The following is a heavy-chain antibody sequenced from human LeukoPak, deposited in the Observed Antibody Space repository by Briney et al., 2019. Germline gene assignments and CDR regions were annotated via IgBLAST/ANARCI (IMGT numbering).Heavy chain of an antibody. CDR2: ISYNGSNK. D-gene: IGHD5-18*01. Sequence: GGSLRLSCTASGFTFSSYGMHWVRQAPGKGLEWVAGISYNGSNKYYADSVKGRFTISRDNSKNTPYLQMNSLRAEDTAVYYCGKGIQLWLLIASFDIWGQGTMVTVSS. V-gene: IGHV3-30*18. CDR1: GFTFSSYG. CDR3: GKGIQLWLLIASFDI. J-gene: IGHJ3*02.